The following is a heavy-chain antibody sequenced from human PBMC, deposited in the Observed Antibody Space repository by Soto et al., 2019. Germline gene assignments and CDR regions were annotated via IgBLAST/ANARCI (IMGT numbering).Heavy chain of an antibody. V-gene: IGHV3-48*03. CDR1: GFTFSSYA. D-gene: IGHD2-21*02. Sequence: SLRLSCAASGFTFSSYAMNWVRQAPGQGLEWISYISGSGSTMYYADSVKGRFTISRDNAKGSVYLQMSGLRAEDTAVYYCARLGLFDYWGRGILVTVSS. J-gene: IGHJ4*02. CDR2: ISGSGSTM. CDR3: ARLGLFDY.